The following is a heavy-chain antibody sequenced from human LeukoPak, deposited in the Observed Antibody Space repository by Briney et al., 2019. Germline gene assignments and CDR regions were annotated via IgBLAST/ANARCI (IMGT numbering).Heavy chain of an antibody. Sequence: GGSLRLSCAASGFTFSSYAMTWVRQAPGKGLEWVSSFSFNGESTYYTDSVRGRFTISRDNFKNTLSLQVNSLRAEDTAMYYCAKDDDWGRYKHWGQGTLVTVSS. V-gene: IGHV3-23*01. CDR1: GFTFSSYA. CDR2: FSFNGEST. J-gene: IGHJ1*01. CDR3: AKDDDWGRYKH. D-gene: IGHD3-16*01.